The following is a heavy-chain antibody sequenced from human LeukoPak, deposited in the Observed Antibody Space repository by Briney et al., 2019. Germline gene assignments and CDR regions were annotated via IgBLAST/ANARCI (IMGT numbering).Heavy chain of an antibody. D-gene: IGHD3-16*02. V-gene: IGHV4-39*01. CDR3: ARVRRATSYYDYVWGSYRRISLGFDY. Sequence: SETLSLTCTVSGGSISSSSYYWGWIRQPPGKGLEWIGSIYYSGSTYYNPSLKSRVTISVDTSKNQFSLKLSSVTAADTAVYYCARVRRATSYYDYVWGSYRRISLGFDYWGQGTLVTVSS. J-gene: IGHJ4*02. CDR1: GGSISSSSYY. CDR2: IYYSGST.